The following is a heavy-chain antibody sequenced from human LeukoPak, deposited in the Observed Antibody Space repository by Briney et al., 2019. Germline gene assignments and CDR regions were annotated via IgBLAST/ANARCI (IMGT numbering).Heavy chain of an antibody. CDR1: GYTFNSNY. J-gene: IGHJ4*02. V-gene: IGHV1-46*02. CDR2: IHPSGGGT. D-gene: IGHD5-18*01. CDR3: ARMEMDPAMVTNYFDY. Sequence: GASVKVSCKASGYTFNSNYMHWVRQAPGQGLEWMGVIHPSGGGTNQAPKFQGRVTMTRDTSTATVFMELSSLTSEDTATYYCARMEMDPAMVTNYFDYWGQGTLVTVSS.